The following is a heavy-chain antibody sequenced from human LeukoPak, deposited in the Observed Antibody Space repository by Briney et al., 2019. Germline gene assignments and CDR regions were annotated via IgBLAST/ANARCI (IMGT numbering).Heavy chain of an antibody. CDR3: AREWHDTISGWSRGIDY. CDR2: INPNSGGT. Sequence: GASVKVSCKASGYTFTGYYMHWVRQAPGQGLEWMGWINPNSGGTNYAQKFQGRVTMTRDTSISTAYMELSRLRSDDTAVYYCAREWHDTISGWSRGIDYWGQGTLVTVSS. J-gene: IGHJ4*02. V-gene: IGHV1-2*02. CDR1: GYTFTGYY. D-gene: IGHD6-19*01.